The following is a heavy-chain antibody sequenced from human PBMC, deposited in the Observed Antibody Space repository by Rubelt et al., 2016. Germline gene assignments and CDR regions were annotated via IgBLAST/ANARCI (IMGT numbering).Heavy chain of an antibody. CDR3: AGGFWSGRNYYYYGMDV. J-gene: IGHJ6*02. CDR2: ISGSGGST. D-gene: IGHD3-3*01. V-gene: IGHV3-23*01. CDR1: GFTFSSYA. Sequence: GGSLRLSCAASGFTFSSYAMTWVRQAPGKGLEWVSAISGSGGSTYYADSVKGRFTISRDNPKNTLYLQMNTLRAEDTAVYYCAGGFWSGRNYYYYGMDVWGQGTTVTVSS.